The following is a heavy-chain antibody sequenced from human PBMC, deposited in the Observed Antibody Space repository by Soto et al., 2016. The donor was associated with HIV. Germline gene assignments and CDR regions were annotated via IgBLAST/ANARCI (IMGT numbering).Heavy chain of an antibody. CDR2: IRSSRNYI. CDR1: GFTLRSYS. Sequence: EVQLVESGGGLVKPGGSLRLSCAGSGFTLRSYSMNWVRQAPGKGLEWVASIRSSRNYIHYADSAKGRFTISRDNDKSFLYLQMKSLEVNDTAIYFCARASHLDYFDLGFMIGFDVVGVQGTTVIVSS. J-gene: IGHJ3*01. V-gene: IGHV3-21*06. CDR3: ARASHLDYFDLGFMIGFDVV. D-gene: IGHD3-9*01.